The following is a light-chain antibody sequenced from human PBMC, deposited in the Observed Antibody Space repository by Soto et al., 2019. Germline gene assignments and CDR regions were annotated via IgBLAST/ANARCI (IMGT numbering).Light chain of an antibody. V-gene: IGKV1-39*01. J-gene: IGKJ1*01. Sequence: DIQMTQSPSSLSASVGDRVTNTCRASQNISTYLNWYQQKPGKAPKLLIYAASRLQSGVPGRFSGSGSGTDFTLPISSLQPEDFASYYCQQSYSTPRTFGQGTKV. CDR3: QQSYSTPRT. CDR2: AAS. CDR1: QNISTY.